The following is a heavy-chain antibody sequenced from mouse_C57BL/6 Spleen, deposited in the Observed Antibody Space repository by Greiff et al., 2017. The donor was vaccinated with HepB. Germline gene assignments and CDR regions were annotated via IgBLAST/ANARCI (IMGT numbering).Heavy chain of an antibody. Sequence: VKLQESGAELVKPGASVKLSCKASGYTFTEYTIHWVKQRSGQGLEWIGWFYPGSGSIKYNEKFKDKATLTADKSSSTVYMELSRLTSEDSAVYFCARHDASYSNYPDYYAMDYWGQGTPVTVSS. CDR1: GYTFTEYT. CDR2: FYPGSGSI. J-gene: IGHJ4*01. D-gene: IGHD2-5*01. V-gene: IGHV1-62-2*01. CDR3: ARHDASYSNYPDYYAMDY.